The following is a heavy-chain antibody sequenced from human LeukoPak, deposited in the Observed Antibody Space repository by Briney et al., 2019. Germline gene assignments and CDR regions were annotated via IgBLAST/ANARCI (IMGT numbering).Heavy chain of an antibody. CDR2: INVNT. CDR1: GTSFTTNG. V-gene: IGHV1-18*01. J-gene: IGHJ5*02. CDR3: ARAPRCNTNSCNSWFDP. Sequence: GASVKVSCKASGTSFTTNGVSWVRQGPGQGLEWMGWINVNTKYAQKFQGRVSMRADTSTSTAYMELRNLKSDDTAVYFCARAPRCNTNSCNSWFDPWGQGTLVTVSS. D-gene: IGHD2-8*01.